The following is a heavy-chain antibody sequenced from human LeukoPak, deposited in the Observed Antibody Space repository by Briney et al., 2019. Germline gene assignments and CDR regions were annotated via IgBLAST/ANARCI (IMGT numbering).Heavy chain of an antibody. J-gene: IGHJ4*02. CDR1: GFTFSSYA. Sequence: GGSLRLSCAASGFTFSSYAMSWVRQAPGKGLEWVSAINGSGGSTYYADSVKGRFTISRDNSKNTLYLQMNSLRAEDTAVYYCAKGSSSWYARVYFDYWGQGTLVTVSS. CDR2: INGSGGST. CDR3: AKGSSSWYARVYFDY. D-gene: IGHD6-13*01. V-gene: IGHV3-23*01.